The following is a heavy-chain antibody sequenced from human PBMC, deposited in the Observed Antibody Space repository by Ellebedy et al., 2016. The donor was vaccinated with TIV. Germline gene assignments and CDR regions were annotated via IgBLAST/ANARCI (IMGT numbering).Heavy chain of an antibody. CDR3: ARGVGGTSLNWFDP. CDR2: ISSDVNKK. Sequence: GESLKISXAASGFSFSSYAVHWVRQAPGKGLEWVAVISSDVNKKYYADSVKGRFTISRDNAKNSVYLQMNSLRAEDTAVYYCARGVGGTSLNWFDPWGQGTLVTVSS. D-gene: IGHD3-16*01. CDR1: GFSFSSYA. J-gene: IGHJ5*02. V-gene: IGHV3-30*04.